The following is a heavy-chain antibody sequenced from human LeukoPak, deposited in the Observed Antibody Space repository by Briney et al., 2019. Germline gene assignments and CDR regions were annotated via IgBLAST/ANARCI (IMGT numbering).Heavy chain of an antibody. V-gene: IGHV3-11*06. J-gene: IGHJ6*02. CDR2: ISSSSSYT. CDR3: ARVSRARDYYYGMDV. D-gene: IGHD3-10*01. CDR1: GFTFSDYY. Sequence: TGGSLRLSCAASGFTFSDYYMSWIRQAPGKGLEWASYISSSSSYTNYADSVKGRFTISRDNAKNSLYLQMNSLRAEDTAVYYCARVSRARDYYYGMDVWGQGTTVTVSS.